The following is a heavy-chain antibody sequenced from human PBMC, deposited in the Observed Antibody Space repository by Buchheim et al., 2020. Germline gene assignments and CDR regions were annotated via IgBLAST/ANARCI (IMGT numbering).Heavy chain of an antibody. J-gene: IGHJ6*02. Sequence: EVELVESGGGLVQPGGSLRLSCAVPGFSFSTYSMDWVRQAPGKGLEWLAYISDTSSTIYYGDSVKGRFTVSSDNAKNALYLQMNSLRVEDTAVYYCARAPTPYSSSWYDYYYGMDVWGQGTT. CDR2: ISDTSSTI. CDR3: ARAPTPYSSSWYDYYYGMDV. V-gene: IGHV3-48*04. CDR1: GFSFSTYS. D-gene: IGHD6-13*01.